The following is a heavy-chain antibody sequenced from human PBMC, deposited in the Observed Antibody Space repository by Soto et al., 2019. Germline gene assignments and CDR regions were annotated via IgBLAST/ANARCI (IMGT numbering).Heavy chain of an antibody. J-gene: IGHJ4*02. CDR2: IDSSGSR. Sequence: SETLSLTCTVSGGSISSYYWSWIRQPPGKGLEWIGYIDSSGSRNYNPSLKSRVTIPVDTSKNQFSLKLRSLTAADTAVYYCARANYYSSGVLDYWGQGTLVTVYS. V-gene: IGHV4-59*01. D-gene: IGHD3-10*01. CDR1: GGSISSYY. CDR3: ARANYYSSGVLDY.